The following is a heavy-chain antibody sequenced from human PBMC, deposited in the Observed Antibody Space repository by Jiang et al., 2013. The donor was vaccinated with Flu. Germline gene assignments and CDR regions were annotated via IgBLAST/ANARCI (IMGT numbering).Heavy chain of an antibody. J-gene: IGHJ4*02. CDR1: GYSISSGYY. CDR3: ATFSGSGAQWFGESPPLY. V-gene: IGHV4-38-2*01. D-gene: IGHD3-10*01. CDR2: FYHSGTT. Sequence: CAVSGYSISSGYYWGWIRQAPGKGLEWIGNFYHSGTTYYNPSLKSRVVISGDTSKNQFYLSLGSVTAADTAVYFCATFSGSGAQWFGESPPLYWGQGTLVTVSS.